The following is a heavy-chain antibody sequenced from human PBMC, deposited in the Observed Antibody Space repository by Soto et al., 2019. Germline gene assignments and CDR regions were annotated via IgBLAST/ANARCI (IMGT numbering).Heavy chain of an antibody. CDR3: ARDFGPYYYDSSGYYYSP. CDR2: IIPIFGTA. J-gene: IGHJ5*02. Sequence: GASVKVALKASGGAFSRYSISWVRQAPRQVVEWMGGIIPIFGTANYAQKFQGRVTITADESTSTAYMELSSLRSEDTAVYYCARDFGPYYYDSSGYYYSPWGQGTLVTVSS. D-gene: IGHD3-22*01. V-gene: IGHV1-69*01. CDR1: GGAFSRYS.